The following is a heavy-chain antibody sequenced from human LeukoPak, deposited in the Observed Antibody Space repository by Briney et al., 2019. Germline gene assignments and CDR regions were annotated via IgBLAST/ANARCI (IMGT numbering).Heavy chain of an antibody. J-gene: IGHJ3*02. V-gene: IGHV1-8*01. CDR2: MNPNSGNT. CDR1: GYTFTSYD. CDR3: ARGEVAALLDAFDI. D-gene: IGHD2-15*01. Sequence: GASVKVSCKASGYTFTSYDINWVRQATGQGLEWMGWMNPNSGNTGYAQEFQGRVTMTRNTSISTAYMELSSLRSEDTAVYYCARGEVAALLDAFDIWGQGTMVTASS.